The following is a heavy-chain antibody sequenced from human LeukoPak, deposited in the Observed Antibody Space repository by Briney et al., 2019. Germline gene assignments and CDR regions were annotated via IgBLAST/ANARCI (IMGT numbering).Heavy chain of an antibody. CDR3: GKANDDHYFDY. J-gene: IGHJ4*02. CDR1: GFSLSTYA. V-gene: IGHV3-23*01. Sequence: GSLRLSCAASGFSLSTYALSWVRQAPGGGLEWVAAISGSGDKTYHADSVKGRFTISKDNSENRLSLQMDSVRAEDTAVYYCGKANDDHYFDYWGQGTLVTVSS. D-gene: IGHD1-1*01. CDR2: ISGSGDKT.